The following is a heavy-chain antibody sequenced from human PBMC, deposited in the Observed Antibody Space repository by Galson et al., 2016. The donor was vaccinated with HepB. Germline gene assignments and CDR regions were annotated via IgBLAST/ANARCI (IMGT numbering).Heavy chain of an antibody. CDR2: IQWDDDK. J-gene: IGHJ2*01. Sequence: PALVKPPQTLTLTCTFSGFSLNTGGMSVSWIRQPPGKALEWLALIQWDDDKYYSTSLKTRLTISKDTSKNQVVLTMSDMDPVDTATYFCARTYSNYDSGWYFGLWGRGTLVTVSS. V-gene: IGHV2-70*01. CDR1: GFSLNTGGMS. CDR3: ARTYSNYDSGWYFGL. D-gene: IGHD4-11*01.